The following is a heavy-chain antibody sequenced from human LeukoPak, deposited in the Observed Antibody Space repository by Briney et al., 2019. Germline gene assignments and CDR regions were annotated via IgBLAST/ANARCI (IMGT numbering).Heavy chain of an antibody. CDR2: INWNGGST. CDR3: AISPGITGTTTGFDY. CDR1: GFTFDDYG. D-gene: IGHD1-14*01. V-gene: IGHV3-20*04. Sequence: GGSLRLSCVGSGFTFDDYGMSWVRQSPGKGLEWVAGINWNGGSTGYADSVKGRFTISRDNAKNSLYLQTNSLRGEDTALYYCAISPGITGTTTGFDYWGQGTLVIVSS. J-gene: IGHJ4*02.